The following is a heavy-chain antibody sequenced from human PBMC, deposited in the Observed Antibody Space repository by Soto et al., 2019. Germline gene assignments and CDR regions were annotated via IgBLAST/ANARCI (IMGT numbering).Heavy chain of an antibody. CDR3: ACEGYSYGLVSNNYFDY. V-gene: IGHV3-7*03. CDR1: GFTFSSYW. J-gene: IGHJ4*02. Sequence: GGSLRLSCAASGFTFSSYWMSWVRQAPGKGLEWVANIKQDGSEKYYVDSVKGRFTIARDNAKNSLYLQMNSLRAEDTAVYYGACEGYSYGLVSNNYFDYWGQGTLVTVSS. CDR2: IKQDGSEK. D-gene: IGHD5-18*01.